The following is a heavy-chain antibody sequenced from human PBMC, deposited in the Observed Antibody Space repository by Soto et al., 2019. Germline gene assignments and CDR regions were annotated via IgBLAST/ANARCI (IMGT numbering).Heavy chain of an antibody. Sequence: QVQLVQSGAEVKKPGASVKVSCKASGYTFTSYGISWVRQAPGQGLEWMGWISAYNGNTNYAQKLQGRVTMTTDTXTXPGXMELRSLRSDDTAVYYCARGEDYRSSGWPYNWFDPWGQGTLVTVSS. V-gene: IGHV1-18*01. CDR3: ARGEDYRSSGWPYNWFDP. D-gene: IGHD6-19*01. CDR1: GYTFTSYG. CDR2: ISAYNGNT. J-gene: IGHJ5*02.